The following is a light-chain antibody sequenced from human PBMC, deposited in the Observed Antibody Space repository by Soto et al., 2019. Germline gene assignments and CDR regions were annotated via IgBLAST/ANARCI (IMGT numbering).Light chain of an antibody. CDR1: EDINSR. Sequence: DIQMTQSPSSVSASVGDRVTISCRASEDINSRLAWYQQKPGNAPKLLIYAAFILQSGVPSRFSGYGSGTDITLSISSLQPEDVATDDCQQADSFPITGGQGTRLEIK. CDR2: AAF. V-gene: IGKV1-12*01. J-gene: IGKJ5*01. CDR3: QQADSFPIT.